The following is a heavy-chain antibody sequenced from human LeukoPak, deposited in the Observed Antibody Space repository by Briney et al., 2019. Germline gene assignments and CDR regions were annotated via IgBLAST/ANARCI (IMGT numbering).Heavy chain of an antibody. CDR3: AADRAYSSGWYKFDY. CDR2: IVVGSGNT. J-gene: IGHJ4*02. V-gene: IGHV1-58*02. Sequence: GTSVKVSCKASGFTFGSSAMRWGRQARGQRLEWIGWIVVGSGNTNYAQKFQERVTITRDMSTSTAYMELSSLRSEDTAVYYCAADRAYSSGWYKFDYWGQGTLVTVSS. CDR1: GFTFGSSA. D-gene: IGHD6-19*01.